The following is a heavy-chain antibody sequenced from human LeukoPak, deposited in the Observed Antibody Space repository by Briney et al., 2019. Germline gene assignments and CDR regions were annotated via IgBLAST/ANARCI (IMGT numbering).Heavy chain of an antibody. Sequence: SETLFLTCAVYGGSFSGYYWSWIRQPPGKGLEWIGEINHSGSTNYNPSLKSRVTISVDTSKNQFSLKLSSVTAADTAVYYCARGGLYCSSTSCYRYYYYYYMDVWGKGTTVTVSS. D-gene: IGHD2-2*01. J-gene: IGHJ6*03. CDR1: GGSFSGYY. CDR2: INHSGST. CDR3: ARGGLYCSSTSCYRYYYYYYMDV. V-gene: IGHV4-34*01.